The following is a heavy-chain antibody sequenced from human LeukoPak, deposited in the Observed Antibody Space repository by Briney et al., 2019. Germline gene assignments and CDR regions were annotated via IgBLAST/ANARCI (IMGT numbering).Heavy chain of an antibody. V-gene: IGHV1-2*02. D-gene: IGHD3-22*01. CDR2: INPNSGGT. CDR1: GYTFTDYY. CDR3: ARDPYYYESSGYWGWFDP. Sequence: ASVKVSCKASGYTFTDYYMHWVRQAPGQGLEWLGWINPNSGGTNYAQKFQGRVTMTRGTSISTASVELSTLTSDDTAVYYCARDPYYYESSGYWGWFDPWGQGTLVTVSS. J-gene: IGHJ5*02.